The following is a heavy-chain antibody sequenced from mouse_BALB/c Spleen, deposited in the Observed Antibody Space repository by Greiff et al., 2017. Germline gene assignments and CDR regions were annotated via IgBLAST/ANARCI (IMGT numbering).Heavy chain of an antibody. CDR2: IDPANGNT. CDR3: ARGGYYGPLDY. D-gene: IGHD1-1*01. CDR1: GFNIKDTY. J-gene: IGHJ2*01. V-gene: IGHV14-3*02. Sequence: EVQLQQSGAELVKPGASVKLSCTASGFNIKDTYMHWVKQRPEQGLEWIGRIDPANGNTKYDPKFQGKATITADTSSNTAYLQLSSLTSEDTAVYYCARGGYYGPLDYWGQGTTLTVAS.